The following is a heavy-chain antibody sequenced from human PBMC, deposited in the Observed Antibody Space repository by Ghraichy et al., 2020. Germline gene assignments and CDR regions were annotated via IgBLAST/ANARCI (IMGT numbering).Heavy chain of an antibody. Sequence: SETLSLTCTVSGGSISSGSYYWSWIRQPAGKGLEWIGRIYTSGSTNYNPSLKSRVTISVDTSKNQFSLKLSSVTAADTAVYYCARGPGLLRPNVYYMDVWGKGTTVTVSS. CDR3: ARGPGLLRPNVYYMDV. V-gene: IGHV4-61*02. J-gene: IGHJ6*03. CDR2: IYTSGST. CDR1: GGSISSGSYY. D-gene: IGHD3-3*01.